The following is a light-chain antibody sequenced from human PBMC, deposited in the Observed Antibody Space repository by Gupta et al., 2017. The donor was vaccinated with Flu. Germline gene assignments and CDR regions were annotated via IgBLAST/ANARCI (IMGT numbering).Light chain of an antibody. J-gene: IGLJ3*02. V-gene: IGLV2-14*01. Sequence: QSALTQPASVSGSPGQSITISCTGTTSDIGAHNRVSWCQQHPGKAPKLMIYEVNKRPSGVSDRFSGSKSGSTASLTISGLQPEDEADYYCTSFTSSSTWVFGGGTKLTVL. CDR3: TSFTSSSTWV. CDR1: TSDIGAHNR. CDR2: EVN.